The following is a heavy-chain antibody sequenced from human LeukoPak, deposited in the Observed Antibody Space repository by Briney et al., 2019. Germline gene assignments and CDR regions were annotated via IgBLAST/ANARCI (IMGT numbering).Heavy chain of an antibody. V-gene: IGHV3-23*01. J-gene: IGHJ4*02. CDR2: ISGSGDNT. D-gene: IGHD3-22*01. Sequence: GGSLRLSCAASGFTFSSYAMSWVRQAPGQGLEWVSGISGSGDNTYYADSVKGRFTISRDNSKNTLYVQVNSLGTEDTAAYYCAKGSYYDSSGSFYFDYWGQGTLVTVSS. CDR1: GFTFSSYA. CDR3: AKGSYYDSSGSFYFDY.